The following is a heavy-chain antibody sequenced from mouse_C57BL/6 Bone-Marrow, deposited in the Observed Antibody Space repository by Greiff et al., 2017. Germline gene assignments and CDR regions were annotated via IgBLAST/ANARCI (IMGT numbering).Heavy chain of an antibody. CDR2: IDPSDSYT. CDR1: GYTFTSYW. Sequence: VQLQQPGAELVKPGASVKLSCKASGYTFTSYWMQWVKQRPGQGLEWVGEIDPSDSYTNYYQQFKGKATLTVDTSSSTAYMQLSSLTSEDSAVYYCAREVATPGAFAYWGQGTLVTVSA. V-gene: IGHV1-50*01. J-gene: IGHJ3*01. CDR3: AREVATPGAFAY. D-gene: IGHD1-1*01.